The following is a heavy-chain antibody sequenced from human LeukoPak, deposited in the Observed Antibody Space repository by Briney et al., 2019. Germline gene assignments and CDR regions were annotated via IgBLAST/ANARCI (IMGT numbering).Heavy chain of an antibody. CDR1: GFTFSDYY. D-gene: IGHD4-17*01. Sequence: PGGSLRLSCAASGFTFSDYYMSWIRQAPGKGLEWVSHISSSGSTIYYADSVKGRFTISRDNAKNSLYLQMNSLRAEDTAVYYCARVADDDYGDYVPRYWYFDLWGRGTLVTVSS. CDR3: ARVADDDYGDYVPRYWYFDL. CDR2: ISSSGSTI. J-gene: IGHJ2*01. V-gene: IGHV3-11*01.